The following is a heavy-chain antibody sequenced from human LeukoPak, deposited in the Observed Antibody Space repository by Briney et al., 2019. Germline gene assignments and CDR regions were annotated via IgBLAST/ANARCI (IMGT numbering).Heavy chain of an antibody. Sequence: SETLSLTCAVYGGSFSGYYWSWIRQPPGKGLEWTGEINHSGSTNYNPSLKSRVTISVDTSKNQFSLKLSSVTAADTAVYYCARGTSYSSSWYLPDYWGQGTLVTVSS. CDR2: INHSGST. CDR1: GGSFSGYY. D-gene: IGHD6-13*01. CDR3: ARGTSYSSSWYLPDY. J-gene: IGHJ4*02. V-gene: IGHV4-34*01.